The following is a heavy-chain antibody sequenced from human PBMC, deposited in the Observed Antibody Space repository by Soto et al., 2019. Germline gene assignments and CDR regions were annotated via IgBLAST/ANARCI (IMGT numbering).Heavy chain of an antibody. D-gene: IGHD2-21*02. CDR2: IYTSGST. CDR1: GGSISSYY. V-gene: IGHV4-4*07. CDR3: ARDGRYCGGDCYRSDYYGMDV. J-gene: IGHJ6*02. Sequence: KTSETLSLTCTVSGGSISSYYWSWIRQPAGKGLEWIGRIYTSGSTNYNPSLKSRVTMSVDTSKNQFSLKLSSVTAADTAVYYCARDGRYCGGDCYRSDYYGMDVWGQGTTVTVSS.